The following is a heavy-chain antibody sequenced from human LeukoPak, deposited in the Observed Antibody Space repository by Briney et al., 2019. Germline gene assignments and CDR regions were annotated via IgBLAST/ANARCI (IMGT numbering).Heavy chain of an antibody. J-gene: IGHJ4*02. D-gene: IGHD4-23*01. CDR3: AKDYFVGDYGGNSPFDY. Sequence: GGSLRLSCAASGFTFSSYAMSWVRQAPGKGLEWVSAISGSGGSTYYADSVKGRFTISRDNSKNTLYLQMNSLRAEDTAVYYCAKDYFVGDYGGNSPFDYWGQGTLVTVSS. V-gene: IGHV3-23*01. CDR2: ISGSGGST. CDR1: GFTFSSYA.